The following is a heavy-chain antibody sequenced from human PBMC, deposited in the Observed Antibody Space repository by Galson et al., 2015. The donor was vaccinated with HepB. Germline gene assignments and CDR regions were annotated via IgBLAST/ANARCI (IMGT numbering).Heavy chain of an antibody. CDR2: IIPIFGTA. J-gene: IGHJ6*02. CDR1: GGTFSSYA. CDR3: ARGYYGSGSYYSHYYYYGMDV. Sequence: SVKVSCKASGGTFSSYAISWVRQAPGQGLEWMGGIIPIFGTATYAQKFQGRVTITADKSTSTAYMELSSLRSEDTAVYYCARGYYGSGSYYSHYYYYGMDVWGQGTTVTVSS. V-gene: IGHV1-69*06. D-gene: IGHD3-10*01.